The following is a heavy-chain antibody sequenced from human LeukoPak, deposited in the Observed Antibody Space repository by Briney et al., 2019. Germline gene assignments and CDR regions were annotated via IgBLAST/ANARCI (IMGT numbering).Heavy chain of an antibody. V-gene: IGHV3-23*01. CDR2: ITYSSGYT. D-gene: IGHD3-10*01. CDR3: AKDPSDLGGSGSNNYFDC. Sequence: GGSLRLSCAASGFTFSSYAMSWVRQAPGKGLEWVSGITYSSGYTYYADSVKGRFTISRDNSRNTLYLQMNSLRAEDTAVYYCAKDPSDLGGSGSNNYFDCWGQGTPVTVSS. J-gene: IGHJ4*02. CDR1: GFTFSSYA.